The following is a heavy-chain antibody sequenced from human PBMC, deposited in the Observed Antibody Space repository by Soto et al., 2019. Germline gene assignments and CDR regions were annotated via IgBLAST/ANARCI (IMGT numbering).Heavy chain of an antibody. V-gene: IGHV4-34*01. Sequence: QVQLQQWGAGLLKPSETLSLTCAVYGGSFSGYYWTWIRQPPGTGLEWIGEINHSGSTNYNPSLKXGXTXSXXTAKNQFSLKLTSVTAADTAVYYCARDKITGLFDYWGQGTLVTVSS. CDR2: INHSGST. CDR1: GGSFSGYY. D-gene: IGHD2-8*02. J-gene: IGHJ4*02. CDR3: ARDKITGLFDY.